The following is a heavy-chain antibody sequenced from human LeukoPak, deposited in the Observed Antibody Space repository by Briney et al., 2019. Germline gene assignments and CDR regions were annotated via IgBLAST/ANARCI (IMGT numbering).Heavy chain of an antibody. D-gene: IGHD3-22*01. CDR1: GYTFTSYG. CDR2: ISTNTANT. CDR3: ARDKYSSGYSGY. J-gene: IGHJ4*02. V-gene: IGHV1-18*01. Sequence: ASVKVSCKTSGYTFTSYGINWVRQAPGQGLEWMGWISTNTANTNYAQKFQGRVTMTTDTSTSSAYMELRSLGSDDTAVYYCARDKYSSGYSGYWGQGTLVTVSS.